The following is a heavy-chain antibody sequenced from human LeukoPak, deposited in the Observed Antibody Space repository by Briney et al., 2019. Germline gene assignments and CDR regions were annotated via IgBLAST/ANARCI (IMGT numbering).Heavy chain of an antibody. V-gene: IGHV1-69*13. Sequence: ASVKVSCKASGGTFSSYAISWVRQAPGQGLEWMGGIIPIFGTANYAQKFQGRVTITADESTSTAYMELSSLRSEDTAVYYCARPGLVVVPAAYPRYYYYYRLGRGKGATATVS. CDR2: IIPIFGTA. D-gene: IGHD2-2*01. CDR3: ARPGLVVVPAAYPRYYYYYRLG. J-gene: IGHJ6*03. CDR1: GGTFSSYA.